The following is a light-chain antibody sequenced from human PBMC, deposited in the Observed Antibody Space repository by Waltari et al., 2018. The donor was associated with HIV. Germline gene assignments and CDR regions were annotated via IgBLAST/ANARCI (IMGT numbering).Light chain of an antibody. V-gene: IGKV1-6*01. Sequence: AIQMTQSPPSLSASVGHRVTITCRASQNIRRDLGWYQQKPGKAPKLLIYAASTLQTGVSSRFRGGGSGTEFTLTINGLQSEDSATYYCLQDDSFPLTFGPGTKVDLK. J-gene: IGKJ3*01. CDR2: AAS. CDR3: LQDDSFPLT. CDR1: QNIRRD.